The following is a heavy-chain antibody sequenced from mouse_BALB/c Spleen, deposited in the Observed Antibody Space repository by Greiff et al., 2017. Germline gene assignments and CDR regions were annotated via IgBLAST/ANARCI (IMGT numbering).Heavy chain of an antibody. J-gene: IGHJ4*01. Sequence: VQLQQSGPSLVKPSQTLSLTCSVTGDSITSGYWNWIRKFPGNKLEYMGYISYSGSTYYNPSLKSRISITRDTSKNQYYLQLNSVTTEDTATYYCARVYGSSYRGAMDYWGQGTSVTVSS. D-gene: IGHD1-1*01. CDR3: ARVYGSSYRGAMDY. CDR1: GDSITSGY. V-gene: IGHV3-8*02. CDR2: ISYSGST.